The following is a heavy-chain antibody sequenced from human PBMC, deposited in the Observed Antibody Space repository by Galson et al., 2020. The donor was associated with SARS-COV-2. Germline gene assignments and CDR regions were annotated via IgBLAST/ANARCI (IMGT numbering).Heavy chain of an antibody. CDR1: GYTLTGYY. CDR3: ARETGMTTCNFFDA. D-gene: IGHD4-17*01. J-gene: IGHJ4*02. Sequence: ASVTVSCQASGYTLTGYYMHWVRQAPGQGLEGMGWINPNSGGTNYAQKFQDWVTMTRDTSISTAYLERSRLKSDDTGVYYCARETGMTTCNFFDAWGPGTLVTGAS. V-gene: IGHV1-2*04. CDR2: INPNSGGT.